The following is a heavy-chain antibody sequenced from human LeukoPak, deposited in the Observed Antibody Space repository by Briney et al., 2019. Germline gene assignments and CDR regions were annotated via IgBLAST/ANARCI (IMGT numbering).Heavy chain of an antibody. V-gene: IGHV4-59*01. CDR1: GDSISNYY. J-gene: IGHJ4*02. Sequence: SETLSLTCTVSGDSISNYYWSWIRQPPGKGLEWIGYIYYSGSTNYNPSLKSRVTISVDTSKNQFSLKLSSVTAADTAVYYCAREVVAAAGTVDYWGQGALVIVSS. CDR2: IYYSGST. D-gene: IGHD6-13*01. CDR3: AREVVAAAGTVDY.